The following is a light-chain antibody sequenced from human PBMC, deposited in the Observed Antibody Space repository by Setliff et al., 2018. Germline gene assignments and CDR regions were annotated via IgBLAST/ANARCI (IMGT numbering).Light chain of an antibody. CDR3: CSYTGFSYV. CDR1: SSDVGAYNY. J-gene: IGLJ1*01. V-gene: IGLV2-11*01. CDR2: DVR. Sequence: QPALTQPRSVSGSPGRSVTISCTGTSSDVGAYNYVSWYQQHPGKVPKLMIYDVRKRPSGVPDRFSGSKSGNTASLTISRLQAEDEADYYCCSYTGFSYVFGSGTKVTVL.